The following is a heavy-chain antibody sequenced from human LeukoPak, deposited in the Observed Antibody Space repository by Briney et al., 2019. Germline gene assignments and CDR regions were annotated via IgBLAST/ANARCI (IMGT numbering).Heavy chain of an antibody. CDR2: ISAYNGNT. D-gene: IGHD4-11*01. J-gene: IGHJ5*02. CDR1: GYTYTSYG. Sequence: ASVKVSCKASGYTYTSYGISWVRQAPGQGLEWMGWISAYNGNTNYAQKLQGGVTMTTDTSTSTAYMELRSLRSDDTAVYYCARDQTATVTNNWFDPWGQGTLVTVSS. V-gene: IGHV1-18*01. CDR3: ARDQTATVTNNWFDP.